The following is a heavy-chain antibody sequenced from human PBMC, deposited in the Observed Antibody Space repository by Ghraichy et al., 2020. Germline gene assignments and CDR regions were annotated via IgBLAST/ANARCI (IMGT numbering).Heavy chain of an antibody. CDR2: IYSGGST. J-gene: IGHJ4*02. V-gene: IGHV3-53*01. CDR1: GFTVSSNY. D-gene: IGHD5-18*01. CDR3: ARSSEVYSYGYYFDY. Sequence: GESLNISCAASGFTVSSNYMSWVRQAPGKGLEWVSVIYSGGSTYYADSVKGRFTISRDNSKNTLYLQMNSLRAEDTAVYYCARSSEVYSYGYYFDYWGQGTLVTVSS.